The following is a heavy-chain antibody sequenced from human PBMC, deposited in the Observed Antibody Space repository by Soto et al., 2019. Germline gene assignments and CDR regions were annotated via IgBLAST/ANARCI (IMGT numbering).Heavy chain of an antibody. CDR2: INHSGST. CDR3: ARAIRWVDY. CDR1: GGSFSGYY. D-gene: IGHD3-3*01. Sequence: HSETLSLTCAVYGGSFSGYYWSWIRQPPGKGLEWIGEINHSGSTNYNPSLKSRVTISVDTSKNQFSLKLSSVTAADTAVYYCARAIRWVDYWGQGTLVASPQ. V-gene: IGHV4-34*01. J-gene: IGHJ4*02.